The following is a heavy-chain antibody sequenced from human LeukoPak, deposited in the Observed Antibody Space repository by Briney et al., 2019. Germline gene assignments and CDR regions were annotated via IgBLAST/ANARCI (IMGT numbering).Heavy chain of an antibody. V-gene: IGHV4-39*07. CDR1: GASVSGSAYY. D-gene: IGHD4-17*01. J-gene: IGHJ4*02. CDR3: AREIYGDYV. CDR2: IYYSGST. Sequence: SETLSLTCTVSGASVSGSAYYWGWIRQPPGKGLEWIGNIYYSGSTYYNPSLKSRVTISVDTSKNQFSLKLSSVTAADTAVYYCAREIYGDYVWGQGTLVTVSS.